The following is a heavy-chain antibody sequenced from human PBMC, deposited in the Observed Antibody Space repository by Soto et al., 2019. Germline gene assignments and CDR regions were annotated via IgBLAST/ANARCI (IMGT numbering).Heavy chain of an antibody. D-gene: IGHD6-13*01. Sequence: EVQLVESGGGLVKPGGSLRLSCAASGFTFSSYSMNWVRQAPGKGLEWVSSISSSSSYIYYADSVKGRFTISRENAKNALYLKMNRLRVEDTAVYYCARGGQGQQRLVDLAGHDYWGQGTLVTVSS. J-gene: IGHJ4*02. CDR1: GFTFSSYS. CDR3: ARGGQGQQRLVDLAGHDY. CDR2: ISSSSSYI. V-gene: IGHV3-21*01.